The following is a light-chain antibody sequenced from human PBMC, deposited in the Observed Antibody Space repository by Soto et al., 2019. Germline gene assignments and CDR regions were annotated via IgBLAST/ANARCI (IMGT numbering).Light chain of an antibody. V-gene: IGKV1-39*01. CDR1: QNINTF. J-gene: IGKJ1*01. Sequence: DIQMTQSPSSLSPAAGDRVTITCRASQNINTFLNWYQQKPGRAPNLLIYAASSLESGVPSRFSGGGSGTEFTLTIDSLQPEDAATYYCQQSYNTPTFGQGTKVEVK. CDR3: QQSYNTPT. CDR2: AAS.